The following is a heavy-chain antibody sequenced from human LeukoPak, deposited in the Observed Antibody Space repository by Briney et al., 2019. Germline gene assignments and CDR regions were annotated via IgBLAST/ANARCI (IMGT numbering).Heavy chain of an antibody. CDR3: ARAPTYYYDSSGYSDY. D-gene: IGHD3-22*01. J-gene: IGHJ4*02. V-gene: IGHV1-18*01. CDR1: GYTFTSYG. CDR2: ISAYNGNT. Sequence: ASVKVSCKASGYTFTSYGISWVRHAPGQGLEWMGWISAYNGNTNYAQKLQGRVTMTTDTYTSTAYMELRSLRSDDTAVYYCARAPTYYYDSSGYSDYWGQGTLVTVSS.